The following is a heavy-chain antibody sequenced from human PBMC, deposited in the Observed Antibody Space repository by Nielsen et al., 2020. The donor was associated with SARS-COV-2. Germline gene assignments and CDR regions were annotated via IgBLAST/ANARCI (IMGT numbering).Heavy chain of an antibody. V-gene: IGHV1-46*01. J-gene: IGHJ4*02. Sequence: ASVKVSCKASGYTFTHYYIYWVRQAPGQGLEWMGMINPSDGDTSYAQKFQGRVTMTSDTTASTAYMELARLRSDDTAVYYCAAARGPRYSSGWYGLDWGQGTLVTVSS. CDR3: AAARGPRYSSGWYGLD. CDR1: GYTFTHYY. CDR2: INPSDGDT. D-gene: IGHD6-13*01.